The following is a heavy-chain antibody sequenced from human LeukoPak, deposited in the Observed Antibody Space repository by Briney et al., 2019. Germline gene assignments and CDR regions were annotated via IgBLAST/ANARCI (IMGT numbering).Heavy chain of an antibody. CDR2: ISSSSSYI. D-gene: IGHD6-25*01. CDR3: ARGRAATWRPTPVDY. J-gene: IGHJ4*02. Sequence: GSLRLSCAASGFTFSSYSTNWVRQAPGKGLEWVSSISSSSSYIYYADSVKGRFTISRDNAKNSLYLQMNSLRAEDTAVYYCARGRAATWRPTPVDYWGQGTLVTVSS. V-gene: IGHV3-21*01. CDR1: GFTFSSYS.